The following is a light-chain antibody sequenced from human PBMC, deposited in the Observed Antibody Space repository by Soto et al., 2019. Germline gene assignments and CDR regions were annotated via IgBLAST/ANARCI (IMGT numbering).Light chain of an antibody. CDR3: QQYSNLLT. CDR1: QSVSSN. Sequence: EIVMTQSPATLSVSPGERATLSCRASQSVSSNLAWYQQKPGQAPRLLIYGASTRATGIPARFSGSGSGTEFTLTISSLQSEDFAVYYCQQYSNLLTFGGGTKVDIK. V-gene: IGKV3-15*01. CDR2: GAS. J-gene: IGKJ4*01.